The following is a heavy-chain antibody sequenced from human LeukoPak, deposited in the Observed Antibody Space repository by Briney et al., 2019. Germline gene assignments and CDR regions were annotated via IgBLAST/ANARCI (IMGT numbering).Heavy chain of an antibody. J-gene: IGHJ1*01. CDR1: GGSISSSSYY. D-gene: IGHD6-13*01. Sequence: PSETLSLTCTVSGGSISSSSYYWGWIRQPPGKGLEWIGESNQSGSTNYNPSLKSRVTISVDTSKNQFSLKLSSVTAADTAVYYCARVGAAAGPAEYFQHWGQGTLVTVSS. V-gene: IGHV4-39*07. CDR2: SNQSGST. CDR3: ARVGAAAGPAEYFQH.